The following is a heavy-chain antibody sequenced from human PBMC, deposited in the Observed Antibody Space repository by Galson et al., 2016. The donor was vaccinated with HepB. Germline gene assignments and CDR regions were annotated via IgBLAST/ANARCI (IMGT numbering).Heavy chain of an antibody. CDR2: IDPSDSST. D-gene: IGHD1-14*01. J-gene: IGHJ4*02. CDR3: ARAGYNRRDFDY. V-gene: IGHV5-10-1*01. Sequence: QSGAEVKKPGESLRISCKGSGYSFTNYWISWVRQMPGKGLEWMGRIDPSDSSTDYSPSFQGHVTISVDKSLTTAYLQWSSLKASDTAMYYCARAGYNRRDFDYWGQGTLVTVSS. CDR1: GYSFTNYW.